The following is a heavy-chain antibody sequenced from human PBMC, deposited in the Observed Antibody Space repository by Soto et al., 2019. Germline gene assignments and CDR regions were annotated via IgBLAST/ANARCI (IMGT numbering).Heavy chain of an antibody. J-gene: IGHJ4*01. D-gene: IGHD1-1*01. V-gene: IGHV3-23*01. Sequence: SGGSLRLSCAASGFTFSSSVMSWVRQAPGKGPEWVSTISASGGGTFYVDSVEGRFTISRDNSQNTLYLQMNSLRAEDTALYYCAKSERFDPWGQGTLVTAPQ. CDR3: AKSERFDP. CDR2: ISASGGGT. CDR1: GFTFSSSV.